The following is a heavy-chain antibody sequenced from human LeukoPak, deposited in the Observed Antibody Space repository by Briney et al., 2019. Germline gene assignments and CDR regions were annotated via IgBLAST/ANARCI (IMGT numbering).Heavy chain of an antibody. CDR3: AKDKLDGSYYFDY. J-gene: IGHJ4*02. CDR1: GFTFSSYA. D-gene: IGHD1-26*01. V-gene: IGHV3-23*01. Sequence: GGSLRLSCAASGFTFSSYAMSWVRQAPGKGLEWVSAISGSGGSTYYADSVKGRSTISRDNSKNTLYLQMNSLRAEDTAVYYCAKDKLDGSYYFDYWGQGTLVTVSS. CDR2: ISGSGGST.